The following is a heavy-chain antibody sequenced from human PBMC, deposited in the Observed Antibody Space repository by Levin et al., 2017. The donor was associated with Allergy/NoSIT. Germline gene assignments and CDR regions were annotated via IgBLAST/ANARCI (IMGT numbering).Heavy chain of an antibody. J-gene: IGHJ3*02. CDR3: AHIKYGSGRLLWAFDI. V-gene: IGHV1-69-2*01. CDR2: VDPEDGET. Sequence: ASVKVSCKVSGYTFTDYYMHWVQQAPGKGLEWMGLVDPEDGETIYAEKFQGRVTITADTSTDTAYMELSSLRSEDTAVYYCAHIKYGSGRLLWAFDIWGQGTMVTVSS. CDR1: GYTFTDYY. D-gene: IGHD3-10*01.